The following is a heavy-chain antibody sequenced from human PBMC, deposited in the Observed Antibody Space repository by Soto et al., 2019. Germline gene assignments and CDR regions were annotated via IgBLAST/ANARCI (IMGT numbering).Heavy chain of an antibody. V-gene: IGHV3-23*01. Sequence: GGSLRLSCAASGFTFSSYAMNWVRQAPGKGLEWVSAISGSGGSTYYADSVKGRFTISRDNSKNTLDLQMNSLRAEDTAVYYCAKYTVATSSTYYFDYGGQGTLVTVSS. CDR2: ISGSGGST. D-gene: IGHD4-17*01. J-gene: IGHJ4*02. CDR1: GFTFSSYA. CDR3: AKYTVATSSTYYFDY.